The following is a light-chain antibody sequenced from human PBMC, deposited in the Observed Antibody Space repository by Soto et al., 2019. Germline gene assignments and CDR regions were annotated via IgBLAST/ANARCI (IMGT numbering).Light chain of an antibody. CDR3: QQLNGYHLT. CDR2: TAS. V-gene: IGKV1-9*01. Sequence: DIQVTQSPSFLSASVGDRVTITWRASQGMSNYLAWYQQKPGQAPNLLIYTASTLQSGVPSRFGGSGSVTEFTPAISGLQPEDAATDYCQQLNGYHLTFGGGNKVQIK. J-gene: IGKJ4*02. CDR1: QGMSNY.